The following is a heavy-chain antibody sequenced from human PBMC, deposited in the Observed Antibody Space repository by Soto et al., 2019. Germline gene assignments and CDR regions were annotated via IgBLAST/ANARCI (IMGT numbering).Heavy chain of an antibody. V-gene: IGHV1-69*04. Sequence: SVKVSCKASGGTFSSYTISWVRQAPGQRLEWMGRTIPILGIANYAQKFQGRVTITADKSTSTAYMELSSLRSEGTAVYYCARDLRGTTLSASYYYYMDVWGKGTTVTVSS. CDR2: TIPILGIA. CDR1: GGTFSSYT. CDR3: ARDLRGTTLSASYYYYMDV. J-gene: IGHJ6*03. D-gene: IGHD1-7*01.